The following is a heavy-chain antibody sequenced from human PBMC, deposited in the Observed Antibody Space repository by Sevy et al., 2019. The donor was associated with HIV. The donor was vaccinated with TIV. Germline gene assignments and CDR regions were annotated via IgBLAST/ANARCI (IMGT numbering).Heavy chain of an antibody. CDR1: GFTFGDYA. J-gene: IGHJ6*03. V-gene: IGHV3-49*03. CDR3: TTEHSPLTYYYDSSDGTMDV. D-gene: IGHD3-22*01. CDR2: IRSKAYGGTT. Sequence: GGSLRLSCTASGFTFGDYAMSWFRQAPGKGLEWVGFIRSKAYGGTTEYAAYVKGRFTISRHDSKSMAYLQMNSLQNENTAVYYCTTEHSPLTYYYDSSDGTMDVWGKGTTVTVSS.